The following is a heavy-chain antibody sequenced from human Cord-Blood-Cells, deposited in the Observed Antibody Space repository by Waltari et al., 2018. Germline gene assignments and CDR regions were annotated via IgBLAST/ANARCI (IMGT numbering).Heavy chain of an antibody. D-gene: IGHD4-17*01. CDR1: GYTFTSYD. V-gene: IGHV1-8*01. CDR2: MDPNSGNT. CDR3: ARACYGDYDENWFDP. J-gene: IGHJ5*02. Sequence: QVQLVQSGAEVKKPGASVKVSCKASGYTFTSYDINWVRQATGQGVEWMGWMDPNSGNTGYAQKFQGRVTMTRNTSISTAYMELSSLRSEDTAVYYCARACYGDYDENWFDPWGQGTLVTVSS.